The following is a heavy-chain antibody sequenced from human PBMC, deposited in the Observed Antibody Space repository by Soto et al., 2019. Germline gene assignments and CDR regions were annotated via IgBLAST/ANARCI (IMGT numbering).Heavy chain of an antibody. V-gene: IGHV3-23*01. CDR3: AKDSSSWYGPFDY. CDR2: ISGSGGST. D-gene: IGHD6-13*01. J-gene: IGHJ4*02. Sequence: EVQLLESGGGLVQPGGSLRLSCAASGYTFSSYAMSWVRQAPGKGLEWVSAISGSGGSTYYADSVKGRFTISRDNSKNTLYLQMNSLRAEDTAVYYCAKDSSSWYGPFDYWGQGTLVTVSS. CDR1: GYTFSSYA.